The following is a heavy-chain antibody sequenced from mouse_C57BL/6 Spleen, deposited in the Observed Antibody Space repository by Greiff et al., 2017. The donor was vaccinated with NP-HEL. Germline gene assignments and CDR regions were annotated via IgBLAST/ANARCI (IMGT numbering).Heavy chain of an antibody. D-gene: IGHD1-1*01. CDR2: IDPANGNT. V-gene: IGHV14-3*01. J-gene: IGHJ4*01. Sequence: EVQLQQSVAELVRPGASVKLSCTASGFNIKNTYMHWVKQRPEQGLEWIGRIDPANGNTKYAPKFQGKATITADTSSNTAYLQLSSLTSEDTAIYYCARSDYYGSPALYAMDYWGQGTSVTVSS. CDR1: GFNIKNTY. CDR3: ARSDYYGSPALYAMDY.